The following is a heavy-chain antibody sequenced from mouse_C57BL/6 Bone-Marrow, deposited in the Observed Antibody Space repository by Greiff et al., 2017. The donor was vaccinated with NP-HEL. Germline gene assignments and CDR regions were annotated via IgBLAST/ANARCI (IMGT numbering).Heavy chain of an antibody. J-gene: IGHJ2*01. CDR1: GYTFTSYT. Sequence: QVQLKESGAELARPGASVKMSCKASGYTFTSYTMHWVNQRPDRGLDWIGSINPAGGYTKYNQKVKDKTTLTADKSSSTAHMQLSSLTSEDSAVYYCARRGYDYDFFDDWGKGTTLTVSS. D-gene: IGHD2-4*01. CDR3: ARRGYDYDFFDD. CDR2: INPAGGYT. V-gene: IGHV1-4*01.